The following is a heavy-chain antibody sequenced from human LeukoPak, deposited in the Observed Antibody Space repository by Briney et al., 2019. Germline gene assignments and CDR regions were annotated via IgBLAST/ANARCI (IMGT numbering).Heavy chain of an antibody. V-gene: IGHV3-9*01. CDR1: GFTFDDYA. CDR3: AKDWWYSGYDYLFDY. Sequence: PGGSLRLSCAASGFTFDDYAMHWVRQAPGKGLEWVSGISWNSGSIGYADSVKGRFTISRDNAKNSLYLQMNSLRAEDTALYYCAKDWWYSGYDYLFDYWGQGTLVTVSS. D-gene: IGHD5-12*01. J-gene: IGHJ4*02. CDR2: ISWNSGSI.